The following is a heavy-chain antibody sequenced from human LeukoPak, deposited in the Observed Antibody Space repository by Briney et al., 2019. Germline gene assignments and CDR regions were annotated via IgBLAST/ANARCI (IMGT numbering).Heavy chain of an antibody. J-gene: IGHJ4*02. CDR1: GFTFSSYS. V-gene: IGHV3-21*01. CDR2: ISSGSKYI. Sequence: KTGGSLRLSCVDSGFTFSSYSMNWVRQAPGKGLEWVSSISSGSKYIYNADSVKGRFTISRDNSKNSLYLQMNSLRVEDTAVYYCARALSYSYGSMDFWGQGTLVIVSS. D-gene: IGHD5-18*01. CDR3: ARALSYSYGSMDF.